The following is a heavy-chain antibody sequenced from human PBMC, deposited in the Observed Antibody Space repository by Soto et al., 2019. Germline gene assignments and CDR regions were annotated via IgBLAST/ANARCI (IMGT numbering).Heavy chain of an antibody. J-gene: IGHJ6*02. V-gene: IGHV3-30-3*01. Sequence: GGSLRLSCAASGFTFSSYDMHWVRQAPGKGLEWVAVISYDGSNKYYADSVKGRFTISRDNSRNTLYLQMNSLKAEDTAVYYCARDQDIVVVPAARPRYYYYYGMDVWGQGITVTVSS. CDR2: ISYDGSNK. CDR3: ARDQDIVVVPAARPRYYYYYGMDV. D-gene: IGHD2-2*01. CDR1: GFTFSSYD.